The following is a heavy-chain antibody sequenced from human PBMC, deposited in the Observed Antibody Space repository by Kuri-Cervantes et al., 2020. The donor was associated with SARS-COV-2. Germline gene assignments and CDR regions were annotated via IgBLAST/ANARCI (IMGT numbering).Heavy chain of an antibody. CDR3: ARAWGGYYDFWNDY. Sequence: SETLSLTCTISGDSISTYYWSWIRQPAGKGLEWIGRIYTSGTNYNPSLKSRVTMSIGTSKNQFSLKLTSVTAADTAVYYCARAWGGYYDFWNDYWGQGTQVTVSS. CDR2: IYTSGT. J-gene: IGHJ4*02. D-gene: IGHD3-3*01. CDR1: GDSISTYY. V-gene: IGHV4-4*07.